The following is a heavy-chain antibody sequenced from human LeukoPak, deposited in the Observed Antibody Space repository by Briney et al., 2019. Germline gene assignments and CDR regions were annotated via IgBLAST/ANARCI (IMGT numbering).Heavy chain of an antibody. CDR3: AKQYGDYGFDY. Sequence: GGPLRLSCAASGFTVSSNYMSWVRQAPGKGLEWVSVIYSGGSTYYADSVKGRFTISRDNSKNTLYLQMNSLRAEDTAVYYCAKQYGDYGFDYWGQGTLVTVSS. CDR1: GFTVSSNY. CDR2: IYSGGST. V-gene: IGHV3-66*01. J-gene: IGHJ4*02. D-gene: IGHD4-17*01.